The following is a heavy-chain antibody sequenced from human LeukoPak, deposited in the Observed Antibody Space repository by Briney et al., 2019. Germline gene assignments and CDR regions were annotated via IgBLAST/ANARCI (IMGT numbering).Heavy chain of an antibody. CDR3: ARDPSYDQGLDY. J-gene: IGHJ4*02. Sequence: SQTLSFTSAISGDSVSSNTAAWYWIRQSPSRGLEWLGRTFYRSKWIYEYAVSVRGRIIISVDTSENQFSLHLSSVTPEDTAVYYCARDPSYDQGLDYWGQGTLVTVSS. V-gene: IGHV6-1*01. D-gene: IGHD3-3*01. CDR1: GDSVSSNTAA. CDR2: TFYRSKWIY.